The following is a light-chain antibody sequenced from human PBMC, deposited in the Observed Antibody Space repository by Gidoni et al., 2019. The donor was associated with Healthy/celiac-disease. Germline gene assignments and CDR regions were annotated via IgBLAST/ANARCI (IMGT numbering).Light chain of an antibody. V-gene: IGKV3-20*01. CDR2: GAS. CDR3: QQYGSSSWT. J-gene: IGKJ1*01. CDR1: QSVSSSY. Sequence: ESALTQSPCTLSLSPGERATLACRASQSVSSSYLAWYPQKPGQAPRLLIYGASSRATGIPDRFSGSGSGTDFTLTISRLEPEDFAVYYCQQYGSSSWTFGQGTKVEIK.